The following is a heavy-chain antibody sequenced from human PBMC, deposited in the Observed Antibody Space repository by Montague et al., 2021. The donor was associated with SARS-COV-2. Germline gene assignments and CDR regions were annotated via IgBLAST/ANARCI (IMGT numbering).Heavy chain of an antibody. CDR2: IWYDGSNK. CDR1: GFTFSSYG. D-gene: IGHD6-19*01. J-gene: IGHJ4*02. Sequence: SLRLSCSASGFTFSSYGMHWVRQAPGKGLEWVAVIWYDGSNKYYADSVKGRFTISRDNSKNTLYLQMNSLRAEDAAVYYCARESAGIAVTVDYWGQGTPVTVSS. CDR3: ARESAGIAVTVDY. V-gene: IGHV3-33*01.